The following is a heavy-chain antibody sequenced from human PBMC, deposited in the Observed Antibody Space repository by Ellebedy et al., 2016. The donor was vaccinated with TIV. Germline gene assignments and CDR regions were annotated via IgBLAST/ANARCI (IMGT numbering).Heavy chain of an antibody. D-gene: IGHD6-19*01. CDR2: ISSSSSTI. V-gene: IGHV3-48*02. CDR1: GVTFSSYS. Sequence: GGSLRLSXAASGVTFSSYSMNWVRQAPGKGLEWVSYISSSSSTIYYADFVKGRFTISRDNAKNSLYLQMNSLRDEDTAVYYCARDISGSGWYYYYYGMDVWGQGTTVTVSS. J-gene: IGHJ6*02. CDR3: ARDISGSGWYYYYYGMDV.